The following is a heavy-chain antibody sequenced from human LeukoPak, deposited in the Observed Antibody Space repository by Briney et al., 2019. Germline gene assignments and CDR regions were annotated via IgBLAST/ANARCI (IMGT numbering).Heavy chain of an antibody. CDR3: ATSLYYYDSSGYYPLDY. CDR1: GFTFSSYW. Sequence: GGSLRLSCAASGFTFSSYWMHWVRQAPGKGLVCVSRINSDGSSTSYADSVKGRFTISRDNAKNTLYLQMNSLRAEDTAVYYCATSLYYYDSSGYYPLDYWGQGTLVTVSS. D-gene: IGHD3-22*01. CDR2: INSDGSST. J-gene: IGHJ4*02. V-gene: IGHV3-74*01.